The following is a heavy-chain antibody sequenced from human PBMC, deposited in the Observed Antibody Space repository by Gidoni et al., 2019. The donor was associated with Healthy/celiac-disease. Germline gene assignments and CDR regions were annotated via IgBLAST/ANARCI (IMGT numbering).Heavy chain of an antibody. CDR2: IYYSGST. J-gene: IGHJ3*02. V-gene: IGHV4-39*07. D-gene: IGHD5-18*01. CDR1: GGSITSSSYY. CDR3: ARTLDSYGTHDAFDI. Sequence: QLHLQESGPGLVKLSETLSLPCTFSGGSITSSSYYWGWIRQPPGKGLEWIGSIYYSGSTYYNPSRKSRVTISVDTSKNQFSLKLSSVTDAETDVYDCARTLDSYGTHDAFDIWGQGTMVTVSS.